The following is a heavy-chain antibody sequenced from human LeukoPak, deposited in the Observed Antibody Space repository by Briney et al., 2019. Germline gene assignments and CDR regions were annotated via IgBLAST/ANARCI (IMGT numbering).Heavy chain of an antibody. D-gene: IGHD4-17*01. CDR2: IGTAGDT. Sequence: GGSLRLSCAASGFTFSSYGMHWVRQATGKGLEWVSAIGTAGDTYYPGSVKGRFTISRENAKNSLYLQMNSLRAGDTAVYYCARRGYGDYLDYWGQGTLVTVSS. V-gene: IGHV3-13*01. J-gene: IGHJ4*02. CDR3: ARRGYGDYLDY. CDR1: GFTFSSYG.